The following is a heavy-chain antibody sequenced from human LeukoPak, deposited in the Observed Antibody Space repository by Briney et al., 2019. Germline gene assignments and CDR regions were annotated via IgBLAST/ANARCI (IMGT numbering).Heavy chain of an antibody. CDR2: ISGAGGST. J-gene: IGHJ4*02. Sequence: PGGSLRLSCAASGFAFSSYAMSWVRPAPGRGLEWVSAISGAGGSTYYADSVKGRFTISRDNSKNTLYLQMNSLRAEDTAIYYCAKTSAQYYYDTSGYSPLDYWGQGTLVTVSS. CDR1: GFAFSSYA. D-gene: IGHD3-22*01. V-gene: IGHV3-23*01. CDR3: AKTSAQYYYDTSGYSPLDY.